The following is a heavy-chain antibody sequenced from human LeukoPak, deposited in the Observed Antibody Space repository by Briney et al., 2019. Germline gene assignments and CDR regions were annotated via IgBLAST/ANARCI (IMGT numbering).Heavy chain of an antibody. Sequence: GGSLRLSCAASGFTFSSYWMSWVRQAPGKGLEWVANIKQDGSEKYYVDSVKGRFTISRDNAKNSLYLQMNSLRAEDTAVYYCARDPASSSYNWFDPWGQGTLVTVSS. V-gene: IGHV3-7*01. CDR3: ARDPASSSYNWFDP. CDR2: IKQDGSEK. CDR1: GFTFSSYW. D-gene: IGHD6-6*01. J-gene: IGHJ5*02.